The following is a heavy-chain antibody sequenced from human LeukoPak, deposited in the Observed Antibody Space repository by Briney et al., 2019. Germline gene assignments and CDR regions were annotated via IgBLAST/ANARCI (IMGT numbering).Heavy chain of an antibody. V-gene: IGHV3-7*01. CDR2: INQDGSVK. J-gene: IGHJ4*02. CDR3: ARIGYSSSSFDY. Sequence: GGSLRLSCAASRFSFSNYWMSWVRQTPGKGLEWVANINQDGSVKYYVDSVKGRFTISRDNAKNSLYLQVNSLRAEDTAVYYCARIGYSSSSFDYWGQGTLVTVSP. CDR1: RFSFSNYW. D-gene: IGHD6-6*01.